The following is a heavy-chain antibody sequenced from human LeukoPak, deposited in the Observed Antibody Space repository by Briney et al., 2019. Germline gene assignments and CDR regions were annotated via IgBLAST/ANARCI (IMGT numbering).Heavy chain of an antibody. J-gene: IGHJ6*02. CDR1: GGSFSGYY. Sequence: SETLSLTCAVYGGSFSGYYWSWIRQPPGKGLEWIGEINHSGSTNYNPSLKSRVTISVEKSKKQFSLKLRCVTAADTAVYYCASFSTPYCSSTSCPRYYYYYGMDVWGQGTTVTVSS. V-gene: IGHV4-34*01. D-gene: IGHD2-2*01. CDR2: INHSGST. CDR3: ASFSTPYCSSTSCPRYYYYYGMDV.